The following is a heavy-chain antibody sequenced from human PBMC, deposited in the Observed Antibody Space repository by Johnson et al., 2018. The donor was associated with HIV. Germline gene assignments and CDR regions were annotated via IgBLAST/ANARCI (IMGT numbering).Heavy chain of an antibody. V-gene: IGHV3-66*01. CDR3: ARDRHSSSFDAFDI. CDR2: IYSGGST. J-gene: IGHJ3*02. Sequence: VQLVESGGGLVQPGGSLRLSCAASGFTVSSNYMSWVRQAPGKGLEWVSVIYSGGSTNYADSVKGRFTISRDISKNTLYLQMNSLRAEDTAVYYCARDRHSSSFDAFDIWGQGTMVTVSS. D-gene: IGHD6-6*01. CDR1: GFTVSSNY.